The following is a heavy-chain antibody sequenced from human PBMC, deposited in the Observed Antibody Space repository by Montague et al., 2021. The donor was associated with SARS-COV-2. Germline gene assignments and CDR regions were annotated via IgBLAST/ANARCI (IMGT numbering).Heavy chain of an antibody. V-gene: IGHV4-39*01. CDR3: ARGRLVGDSSSWYDLDY. CDR2: IYYSGST. CDR1: GGSISSSSYH. Sequence: SETLSLTCIVSGGSISSSSYHWGWIRQPPGKGLEWIGAIYYSGSTYYNPSLKSRVTISVDTSKNQFSLKLSSVTAADTAVYYCARGRLVGDSSSWYDLDYWGQGTLVAVSS. D-gene: IGHD6-13*01. J-gene: IGHJ4*02.